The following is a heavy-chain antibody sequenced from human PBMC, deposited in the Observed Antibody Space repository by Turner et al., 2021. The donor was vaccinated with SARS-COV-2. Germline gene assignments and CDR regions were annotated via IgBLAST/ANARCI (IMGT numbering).Heavy chain of an antibody. J-gene: IGHJ4*02. CDR2: ISSHGTSQ. CDR1: GFTFTTYA. V-gene: IGHV3-30*01. D-gene: IGHD3-3*01. Sequence: QVQREEYGGGVVQRGRSLRASCTASGFTFTTYAMHWVRQAPGKGLEWVAIISSHGTSQFYADSVKGRFSISRDNSKNTVFLQRNSLRAEDTAVYYCARVDSPTKGFYFDYWGQGTLVTVSS. CDR3: ARVDSPTKGFYFDY.